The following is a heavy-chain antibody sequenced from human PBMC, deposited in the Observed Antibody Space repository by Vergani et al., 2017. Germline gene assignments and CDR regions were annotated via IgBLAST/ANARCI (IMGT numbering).Heavy chain of an antibody. J-gene: IGHJ6*04. D-gene: IGHD2-21*01. CDR1: GFSFRNAW. Sequence: EVQLVESGGGIVKPGGSLRLSCVASGFSFRNAWMNWVRRTPGKGLEWVGRIKHTFDRGTTDYAAAVKGRFTISRDDSKNTLFRQMNGLKTEDIGVYYCTTDPRYCGDGACYWLRDHHYYGMDVWGKGTTVTVSS. CDR2: IKHTFDRGTT. CDR3: TTDPRYCGDGACYWLRDHHYYGMDV. V-gene: IGHV3-15*07.